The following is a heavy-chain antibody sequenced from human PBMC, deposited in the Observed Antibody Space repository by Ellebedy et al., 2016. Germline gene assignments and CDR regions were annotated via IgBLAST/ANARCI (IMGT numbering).Heavy chain of an antibody. D-gene: IGHD2-2*01. CDR2: INPHSGGA. CDR1: GYTFTGYY. Sequence: ASVKVSXXASGYTFTGYYIHWVRQAPGQGLEWMGWINPHSGGAKYAQNFQDWVTMTRDTSISTAYMELSRLRSDDTAVYYCARGHCFGTSCYEDLVEDYYYGMDVWGQGTAVTVSS. V-gene: IGHV1-2*04. J-gene: IGHJ6*02. CDR3: ARGHCFGTSCYEDLVEDYYYGMDV.